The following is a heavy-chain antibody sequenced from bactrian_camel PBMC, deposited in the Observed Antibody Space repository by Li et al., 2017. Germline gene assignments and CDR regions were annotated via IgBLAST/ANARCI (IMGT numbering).Heavy chain of an antibody. Sequence: VQLVESGGGVVQPGGSLRLSCTASGFTFSAHAMSWVRQTPGKGLEWVSGISSGGGRTYYADSVKGRFTISRDDAKNTLYLQLNSLKTEDTAMYYCTIMGSYWSEYEYWGQGTQVTVS. D-gene: IGHD2*01. CDR1: GFTFSAHA. CDR3: TIMGSYWSEYEY. V-gene: IGHV3S31*01. J-gene: IGHJ4*01. CDR2: ISSGGGRT.